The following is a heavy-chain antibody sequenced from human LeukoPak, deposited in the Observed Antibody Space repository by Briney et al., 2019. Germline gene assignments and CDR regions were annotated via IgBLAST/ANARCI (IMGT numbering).Heavy chain of an antibody. CDR2: IYYSGST. CDR1: GGSISSYY. Sequence: PSETLSLTCTVSGGSISSYYWSWIRQPPGKGLEWIGYIYYSGSTNYNPSLKSRVTISVDTSRNQFSLKVTSLIAADTAVYYCARWGGEPHLPFDYWGQGTLVSVSS. CDR3: ARWGGEPHLPFDY. J-gene: IGHJ4*02. D-gene: IGHD3-16*01. V-gene: IGHV4-59*01.